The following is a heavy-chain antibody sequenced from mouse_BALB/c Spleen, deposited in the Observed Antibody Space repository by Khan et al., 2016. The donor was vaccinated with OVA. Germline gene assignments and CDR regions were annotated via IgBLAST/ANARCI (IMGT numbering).Heavy chain of an antibody. V-gene: IGHV1-9*01. CDR1: GNTFSTYW. CDR3: ARVNPGSRDYFDN. D-gene: IGHD1-1*01. Sequence: QMQLKESGADLMKPGASVKISCKVTGNTFSTYWIEWIKKRPGHGLEWIGEILPGSGSTNCNEKFKGKATFTADTSSNTAYLQLSSLTSDDSAVYYCARVNPGSRDYFDNWGQGTTLTVSS. CDR2: ILPGSGST. J-gene: IGHJ2*01.